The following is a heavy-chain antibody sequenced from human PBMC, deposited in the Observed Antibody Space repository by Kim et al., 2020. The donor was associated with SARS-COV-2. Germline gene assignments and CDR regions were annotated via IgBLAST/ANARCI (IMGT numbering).Heavy chain of an antibody. CDR2: IYHSGST. CDR3: ARFGGSGQLLYFDY. D-gene: IGHD2-2*02. Sequence: SETLSLTCAVSGGSISSSNWWSWVRQPPGKGLEWIGEIYHSGSTNYNPSLKSRVTISVDKSKNQFSLKLSSVTAADTAVYYCARFGGSGQLLYFDYWGQGTLVTVSS. CDR1: GGSISSSNW. V-gene: IGHV4-4*02. J-gene: IGHJ4*02.